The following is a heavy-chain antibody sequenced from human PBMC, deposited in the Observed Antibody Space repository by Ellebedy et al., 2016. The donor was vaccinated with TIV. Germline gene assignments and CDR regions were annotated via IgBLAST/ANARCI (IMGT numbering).Heavy chain of an antibody. V-gene: IGHV3-53*01. D-gene: IGHD6-25*01. J-gene: IGHJ4*02. CDR3: AGYSSAPPKGDY. CDR2: IYSDGRT. Sequence: GESLKISCAASGFSVTSNYMNWVRRAPGKGLEWVSVIYSDGRTNYADSVKGRSTISRDTSKNTLYLQMNNLRAEDTAVYYCAGYSSAPPKGDYWGQGTLVTVSS. CDR1: GFSVTSNY.